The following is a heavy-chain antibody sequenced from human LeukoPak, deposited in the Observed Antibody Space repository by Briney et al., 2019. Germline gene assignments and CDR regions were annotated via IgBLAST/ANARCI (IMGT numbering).Heavy chain of an antibody. CDR2: ISAYNGNT. V-gene: IGHV1-18*01. J-gene: IGHJ4*02. Sequence: ASVKVSCKASGYTFTSYGISWVRQAPGQGLEWMGWISAYNGNTNYAQKLQGRVTMTTDTSTSTAYTELRSLRSDDKAVYYCARDERFGELLVDYWGQGTLVTVSS. CDR1: GYTFTSYG. CDR3: ARDERFGELLVDY. D-gene: IGHD3-10*01.